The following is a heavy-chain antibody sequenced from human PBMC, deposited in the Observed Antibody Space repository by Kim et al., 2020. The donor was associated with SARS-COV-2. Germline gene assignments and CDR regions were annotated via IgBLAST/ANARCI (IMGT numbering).Heavy chain of an antibody. CDR3: ARVGLSTGYSSLFDY. V-gene: IGHV4-39*01. Sequence: PSLKCRVTISVDTSKNQFSLKLISVTAADTAVYYCARVGLSTGYSSLFDYWGQGTLVTVSS. D-gene: IGHD6-13*01. J-gene: IGHJ4*02.